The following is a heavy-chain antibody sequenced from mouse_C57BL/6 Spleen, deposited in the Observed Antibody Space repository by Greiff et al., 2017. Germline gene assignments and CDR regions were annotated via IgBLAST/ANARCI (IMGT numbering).Heavy chain of an antibody. Sequence: DVKLVESGGGLVKPGGSLKLSCAASGFTFSDYGMHWVRQAPEKGLEWVAYISSGSSTIYYADTVKGRFTISRDNAKNTLFLQMTSLRSEDTAMYYCARPSLGYYAMDYWGQGTSVTVSS. J-gene: IGHJ4*01. CDR3: ARPSLGYYAMDY. CDR2: ISSGSSTI. CDR1: GFTFSDYG. D-gene: IGHD4-1*01. V-gene: IGHV5-17*01.